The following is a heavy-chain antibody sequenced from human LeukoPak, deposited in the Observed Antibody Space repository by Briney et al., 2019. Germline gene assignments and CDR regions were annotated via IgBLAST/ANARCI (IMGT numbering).Heavy chain of an antibody. CDR1: GYTFTSYG. J-gene: IGHJ5*02. CDR3: ARIEYYCSSTSCSHNWFDP. D-gene: IGHD2-2*01. V-gene: IGHV1-8*03. Sequence: ASVKVSCKASGYTFTSYGISWVRQATGQGLEWMGWMNPNSGNTGYAQKFQGRVTITRNTSISTAYMELSSLRSEDTAVYYCARIEYYCSSTSCSHNWFDPWGQGTLVTVSS. CDR2: MNPNSGNT.